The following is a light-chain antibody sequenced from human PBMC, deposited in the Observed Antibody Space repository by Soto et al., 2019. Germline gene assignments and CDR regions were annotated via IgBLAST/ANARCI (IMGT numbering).Light chain of an antibody. CDR3: QQYNSYSPRT. CDR1: QNIRSR. Sequence: GDSVTITCRASQNIRSRLAWYQQKPGKAPKLLIYDASRLESGVPSRFSGSGSGTAFILIISSLQPDDYASYYCQQYNSYSPRTFGGGTKVDIK. V-gene: IGKV1-5*01. CDR2: DAS. J-gene: IGKJ4*02.